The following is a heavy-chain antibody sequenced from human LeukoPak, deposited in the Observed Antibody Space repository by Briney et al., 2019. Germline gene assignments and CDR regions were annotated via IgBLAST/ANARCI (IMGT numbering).Heavy chain of an antibody. V-gene: IGHV3-33*01. CDR2: IWYDGSNK. J-gene: IGHJ3*02. CDR3: ASAVDSSGYRFFIDAFDI. CDR1: GFTFSSYG. D-gene: IGHD3-22*01. Sequence: GRSLRLSCAASGFTFSSYGMHWVRQAPGKGLEWVAVIWYDGSNKYYADSVKGRFTISRDNSKNTLYLQMNSLRAEDTAVYYCASAVDSSGYRFFIDAFDIWGQGTMVTVSS.